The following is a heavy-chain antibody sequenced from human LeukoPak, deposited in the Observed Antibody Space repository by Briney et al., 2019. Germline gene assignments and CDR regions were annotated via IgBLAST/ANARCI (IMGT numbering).Heavy chain of an antibody. J-gene: IGHJ4*02. Sequence: SETLSLTCTVSGGSISSSSYYWGWIRQPPGKGLEWIGSIYYSGSTYYNPSLKSRVTISVDTSKNQFSLKLSSVTAADTAVYYCASTPDYGDYVLGYWGQGTLVTVSS. D-gene: IGHD4-17*01. V-gene: IGHV4-39*07. CDR3: ASTPDYGDYVLGY. CDR2: IYYSGST. CDR1: GGSISSSSYY.